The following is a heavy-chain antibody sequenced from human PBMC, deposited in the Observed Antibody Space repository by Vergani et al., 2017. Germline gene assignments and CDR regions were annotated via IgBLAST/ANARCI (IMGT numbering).Heavy chain of an antibody. J-gene: IGHJ5*02. CDR1: GGSISSSSYY. CDR2: IYYSGST. Sequence: QLQLQESGPGLVKPSETLSLTYTVSGGSISSSSYYWGWIRQPPGKGLEWIGSIYYSGSTYYNPSLKSRVTISVDPSKNQFSLKLSSVTAADTAVYYCARVAIYCSGGSCYSGYNWFDPWGQGTLVTVSS. CDR3: ARVAIYCSGGSCYSGYNWFDP. D-gene: IGHD2-15*01. V-gene: IGHV4-39*07.